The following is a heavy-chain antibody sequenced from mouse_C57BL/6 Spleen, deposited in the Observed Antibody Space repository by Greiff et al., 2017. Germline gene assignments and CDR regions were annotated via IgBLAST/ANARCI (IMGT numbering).Heavy chain of an antibody. CDR1: GFTFSSYA. D-gene: IGHD1-1*01. J-gene: IGHJ1*03. CDR2: ISDGGSYP. CDR3: SRVVTTVVATRYFDV. Sequence: VKLMESGGGLVKPGGSLKLSCAASGFTFSSYAMSWVRQTPEKRLAWVATISDGGSYPYYPDNVKGRFTISRDNAKNNLYLQRGHLKSEDTAMYYCSRVVTTVVATRYFDVWGTGTTVTVSS. V-gene: IGHV5-4*03.